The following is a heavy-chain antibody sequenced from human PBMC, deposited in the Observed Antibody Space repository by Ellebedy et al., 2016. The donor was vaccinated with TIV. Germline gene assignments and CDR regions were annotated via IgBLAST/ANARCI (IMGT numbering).Heavy chain of an antibody. Sequence: GESLKISCAASGFTFSNYAMHWVRQAPGKGLEWVAFIRYDGSDKYYADSVKGRFTISRDNSKNALYMQLHSLRAEDTAVYYCAKDMASAVGSFFDHWGQGTLVTVSS. CDR2: IRYDGSDK. V-gene: IGHV3-30*02. D-gene: IGHD3-10*01. CDR1: GFTFSNYA. CDR3: AKDMASAVGSFFDH. J-gene: IGHJ4*02.